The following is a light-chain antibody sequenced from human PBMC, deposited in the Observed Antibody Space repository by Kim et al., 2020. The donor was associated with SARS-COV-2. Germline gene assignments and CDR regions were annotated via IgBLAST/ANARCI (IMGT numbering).Light chain of an antibody. V-gene: IGLV3-1*01. CDR1: DLGNKY. Sequence: SYELTRPPSVSVSPGQTATITCSGDDLGNKYVSWYQQKPGQSPVLVIHQDNKWPSGIPERFSGSNSGNTATLTISGTQAMDEGDYYCLAWDTNTAWVFGGGTQLTVL. CDR2: QDN. J-gene: IGLJ3*02. CDR3: LAWDTNTAWV.